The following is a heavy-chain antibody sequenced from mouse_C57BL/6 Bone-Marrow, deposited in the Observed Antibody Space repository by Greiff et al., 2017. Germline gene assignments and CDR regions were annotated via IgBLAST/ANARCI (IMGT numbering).Heavy chain of an antibody. J-gene: IGHJ2*01. D-gene: IGHD2-10*02. Sequence: VQLQQPGAELVKPGASVKLSCKASGYTFTSYWMHWVKQRPGQGLEWIGMIHPNSGSTNYNEKFKSKATLTVDKSSSPAYMQLSSLTSEDSAVYYCARRGYGNYEGYCDYWGQGTTLTVSS. CDR1: GYTFTSYW. CDR3: ARRGYGNYEGYCDY. V-gene: IGHV1-64*01. CDR2: IHPNSGST.